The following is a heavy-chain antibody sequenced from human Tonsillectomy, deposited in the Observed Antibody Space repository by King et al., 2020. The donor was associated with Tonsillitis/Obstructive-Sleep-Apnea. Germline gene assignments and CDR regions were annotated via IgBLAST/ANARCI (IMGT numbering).Heavy chain of an antibody. D-gene: IGHD6-25*01. CDR2: INHSGST. J-gene: IGHJ4*02. Sequence: VQLPQWGAGLLKPSETLSLTCAVYGGSFSGYYWTWIRQPPGKGLEWIGEINHSGSTDYNPSLKSRVTISVDTSKNQFSLKLTSVTAADTAVYYCASKGSGRGPFDYWGQGTLVTVSS. CDR3: ASKGSGRGPFDY. V-gene: IGHV4-34*01. CDR1: GGSFSGYY.